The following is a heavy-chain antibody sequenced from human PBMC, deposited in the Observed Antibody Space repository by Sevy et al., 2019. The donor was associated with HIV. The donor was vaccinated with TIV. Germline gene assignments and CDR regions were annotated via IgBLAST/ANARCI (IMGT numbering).Heavy chain of an antibody. V-gene: IGHV3-30*02. J-gene: IGHJ3*02. Sequence: GGSLTLSCAASGFRFSSYGMNWVRHAPDKGLEWVAFLPYDGSKEDYADSVKGRFTISRDNSKNTLYLQMSSLRAEDTAVYYCTKDMVTFGGIIANSPGGFDMWGQGTMVTVSS. CDR3: TKDMVTFGGIIANSPGGFDM. CDR1: GFRFSSYG. CDR2: LPYDGSKE. D-gene: IGHD3-16*02.